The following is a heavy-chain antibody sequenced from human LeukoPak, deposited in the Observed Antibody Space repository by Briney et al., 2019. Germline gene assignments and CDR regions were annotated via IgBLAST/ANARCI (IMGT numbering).Heavy chain of an antibody. J-gene: IGHJ4*02. CDR3: ARHLYSESYYF. CDR2: VYNSGST. Sequence: SETLSLTCTVSGGSISSFYWSWIRQPPGKGLEWIGYVYNSGSTNYNSSLKSRVTISVDTAKNQFSLKLSSVTAADTAVYYCARHLYSESYYFWGQGTLVTVSS. CDR1: GGSISSFY. V-gene: IGHV4-59*08. D-gene: IGHD1-26*01.